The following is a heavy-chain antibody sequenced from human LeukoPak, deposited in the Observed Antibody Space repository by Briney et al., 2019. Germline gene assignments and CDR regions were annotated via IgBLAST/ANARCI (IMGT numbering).Heavy chain of an antibody. Sequence: GGSLRLSCAASGFTFSSYGMSWVRQAPGKGLEWVSYITSGGNSVYYAASVKGRFTISRDNAKNSLYLQVNSLTAEDTAVYYCASPYSSRWYELCYWGQGTLVTVSS. CDR1: GFTFSSYG. CDR3: ASPYSSRWYELCY. V-gene: IGHV3-48*04. D-gene: IGHD6-13*01. J-gene: IGHJ4*02. CDR2: ITSGGNSV.